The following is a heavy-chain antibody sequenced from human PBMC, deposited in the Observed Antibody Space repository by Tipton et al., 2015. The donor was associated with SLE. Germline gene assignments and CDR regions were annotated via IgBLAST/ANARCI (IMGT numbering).Heavy chain of an antibody. V-gene: IGHV4-59*01. Sequence: TLSLTCSVSGGSISNYYWSWIRQPPGKGLEWIGYISYTGNTNFNPSLKSRVTMSVATSKNQFSLRLTSVTAADTAMYYCARDSAVNFWYFDLWGRGTLVTVSS. J-gene: IGHJ2*01. CDR1: GGSISNYY. CDR3: ARDSAVNFWYFDL. CDR2: ISYTGNT.